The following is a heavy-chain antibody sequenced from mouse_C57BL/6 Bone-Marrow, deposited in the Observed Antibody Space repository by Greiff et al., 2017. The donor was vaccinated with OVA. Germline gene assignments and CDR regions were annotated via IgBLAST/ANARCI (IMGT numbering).Heavy chain of an antibody. J-gene: IGHJ4*01. V-gene: IGHV1-42*01. D-gene: IGHD1-1*01. CDR1: GYSFTGYY. CDR3: ATTVVAGGMDY. CDR2: INPSTGGT. Sequence: VQLQQSGPELVKPGASVKISCKASGYSFTGYYMNWVKQSPEKSLEWIGEINPSTGGTTYNQKFKAKATLTVDKSSSTAYMQLKSLTSEDSAVYYCATTVVAGGMDYWGQGTSVTVSS.